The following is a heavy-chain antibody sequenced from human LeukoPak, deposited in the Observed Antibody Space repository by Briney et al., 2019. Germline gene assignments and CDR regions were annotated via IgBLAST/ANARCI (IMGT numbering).Heavy chain of an antibody. CDR1: GFAFSSYA. Sequence: GGSLRLSCAASGFAFSSYAMSWVRQAPGKGLEWVSAISGSGGSTYYADSVKGRFTISRDNSKNTLYLQMNSLRAEDTAVYYCAKDSHDFWSGYYKGLFGYWGQGTLVTVSS. CDR3: AKDSHDFWSGYYKGLFGY. CDR2: ISGSGGST. J-gene: IGHJ4*02. V-gene: IGHV3-23*01. D-gene: IGHD3-3*01.